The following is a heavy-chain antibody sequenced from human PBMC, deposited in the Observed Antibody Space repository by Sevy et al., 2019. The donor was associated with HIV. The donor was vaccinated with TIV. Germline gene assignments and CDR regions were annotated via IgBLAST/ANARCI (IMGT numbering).Heavy chain of an antibody. V-gene: IGHV3-33*01. CDR3: ARDLEFYDDGDYGPAFMPDY. CDR1: GFTFSTYG. Sequence: GGSLILSCAASGFTFSTYGVHWVRQAPGKGLEWVAVMWFDGSNTYYADSVKGRFTISRDIAKNTLHLQMNCLRAEDTSVYYCARDLEFYDDGDYGPAFMPDYWGQGTLVTVSS. CDR2: MWFDGSNT. D-gene: IGHD4-17*01. J-gene: IGHJ4*02.